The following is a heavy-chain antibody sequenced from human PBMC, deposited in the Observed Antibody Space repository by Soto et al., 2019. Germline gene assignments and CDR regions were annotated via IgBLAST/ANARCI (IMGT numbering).Heavy chain of an antibody. Sequence: EVPLVESGGGLIQPGGSLRLSCAASGFTVSSNYMSWVRQAPGKGLEWVSVIYSGGSTYYADSVKGRFTISRDNSKNTLYLQMNSLRAEDSAVYYCARDGRAVANYYYYGMDVWGQGTTVTVSS. D-gene: IGHD6-19*01. J-gene: IGHJ6*02. CDR1: GFTVSSNY. CDR2: IYSGGST. V-gene: IGHV3-53*01. CDR3: ARDGRAVANYYYYGMDV.